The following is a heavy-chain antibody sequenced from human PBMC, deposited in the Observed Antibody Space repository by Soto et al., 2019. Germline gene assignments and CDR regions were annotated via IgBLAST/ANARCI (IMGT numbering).Heavy chain of an antibody. CDR1: GGTFSSYA. Sequence: SVKVSCKASGGTFSSYAISWVRQAPGQGLEWMGGIIPIFGTANYAQKFQGRVTITADESTSTAYMELSSLRSEDTAVYYCARVSGGSSSWYFWFDPWGQGTLVTVSS. V-gene: IGHV1-69*13. CDR3: ARVSGGSSSWYFWFDP. D-gene: IGHD6-13*01. CDR2: IIPIFGTA. J-gene: IGHJ5*02.